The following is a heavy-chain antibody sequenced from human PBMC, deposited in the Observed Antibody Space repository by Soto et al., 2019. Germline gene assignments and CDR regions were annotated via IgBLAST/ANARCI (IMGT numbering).Heavy chain of an antibody. J-gene: IGHJ3*02. CDR2: MYPDDSDI. Sequence: GESLTLSCKASGYSFSFYWIGGFRPMPGKGLEWMAIMYPDDSDIRYSPSFEAHVTISADKSTSTAFLQWSSLKASDTAMYYCATAYVYDFENSNYYRDAFDIWGQGTLVTVSS. V-gene: IGHV5-51*01. D-gene: IGHD3-22*01. CDR3: ATAYVYDFENSNYYRDAFDI. CDR1: GYSFSFYW.